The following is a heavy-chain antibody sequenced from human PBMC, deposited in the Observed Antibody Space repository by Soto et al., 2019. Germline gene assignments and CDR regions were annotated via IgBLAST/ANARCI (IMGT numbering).Heavy chain of an antibody. V-gene: IGHV3-23*01. Sequence: VGSLRLSCEAYGFTFGDYAMTWVRQAPGKGLEWVSGMSGVARSTFYADSVSDRFTISRDNSKNTLYLKMDRMTVEDTALYYCAKVGGSLMSLYHFDSWGQGTQVTVSS. CDR3: AKVGGSLMSLYHFDS. D-gene: IGHD2-8*01. J-gene: IGHJ4*02. CDR1: GFTFGDYA. CDR2: MSGVARST.